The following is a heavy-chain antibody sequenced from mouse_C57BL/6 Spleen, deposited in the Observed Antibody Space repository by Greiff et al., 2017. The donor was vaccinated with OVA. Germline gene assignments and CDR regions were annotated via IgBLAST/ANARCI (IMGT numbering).Heavy chain of an antibody. J-gene: IGHJ2*01. CDR1: GYSITSGYY. V-gene: IGHV3-6*01. CDR2: ISYDGSN. Sequence: QSGPGLVKPSQSLSLTCSVTGYSITSGYYWNWIRQFPGNKLEWMGYISYDGSNNYNPPLKNRISITLDTSKNQLFLKLNSVTTEDTATYYCASAPDYYGSPYFDYWGQGTTLTVSS. D-gene: IGHD1-1*01. CDR3: ASAPDYYGSPYFDY.